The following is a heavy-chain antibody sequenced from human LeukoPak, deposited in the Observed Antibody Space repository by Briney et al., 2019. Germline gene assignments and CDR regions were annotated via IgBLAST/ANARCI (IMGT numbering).Heavy chain of an antibody. J-gene: IGHJ4*02. CDR1: GVSISSSSFY. V-gene: IGHV4-61*01. D-gene: IGHD1-7*01. CDR2: VYFSGVT. CDR3: ARESGVSGSTVDFDY. Sequence: SETLSLTCTVSGVSISSSSFYWSWIRQPPGKTLEWLGHVYFSGVTTYNPSLKSRVTISVDTSKNQFSLKLNSVTAADTAVYYCARESGVSGSTVDFDYWGQGTLVTVSS.